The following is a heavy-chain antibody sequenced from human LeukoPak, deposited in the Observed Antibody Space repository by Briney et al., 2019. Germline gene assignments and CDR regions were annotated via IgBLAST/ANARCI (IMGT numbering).Heavy chain of an antibody. CDR1: GFDFSTYV. D-gene: IGHD3-10*01. CDR3: AKLGVRSSAGEDY. Sequence: GGSLRLSCAASGFDFSTYVMYWVRQAPGKGLEWVSAVYGNGDGISYADSVKGRFTISRDDSKNTLYLQMNSLRPEYTALYYCAKLGVRSSAGEDYWGQGTLVTVSS. CDR2: VYGNGDGI. J-gene: IGHJ4*02. V-gene: IGHV3-23*01.